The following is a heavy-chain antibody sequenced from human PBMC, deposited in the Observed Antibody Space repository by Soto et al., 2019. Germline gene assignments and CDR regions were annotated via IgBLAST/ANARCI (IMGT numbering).Heavy chain of an antibody. V-gene: IGHV1-8*01. CDR3: ASRAPPITTSYYYGMDV. D-gene: IGHD1-20*01. CDR1: GYTFTSYD. CDR2: MNPNSGNT. J-gene: IGHJ6*02. Sequence: QVQLVQSGAEVKKPGASVKVSCKASGYTFTSYDINWVRQATGQGLEWMGWMNPNSGNTGYAQKFQGRVTMTRNTSISTAYMELSRLRSEDTAVYYGASRAPPITTSYYYGMDVWGQGTTVTVSS.